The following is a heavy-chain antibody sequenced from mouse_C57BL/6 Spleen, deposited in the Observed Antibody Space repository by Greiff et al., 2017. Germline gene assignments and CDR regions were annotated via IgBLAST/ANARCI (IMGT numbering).Heavy chain of an antibody. J-gene: IGHJ4*01. CDR2: IDPANGYT. CDR3: ARGDNPYCIDY. Sequence: QVQLQQPGAELVKPGASVKLSCKASGYTFTGYWMQWVKQRPGQGLEWIGEIDPANGYTKYNQKFKGKATLTADTSSNTAYMQLSSLTSEDSAVYYCARGDNPYCIDYWGKGTTVTVSS. V-gene: IGHV1-50*01. CDR1: GYTFTGYW. D-gene: IGHD6-1*01.